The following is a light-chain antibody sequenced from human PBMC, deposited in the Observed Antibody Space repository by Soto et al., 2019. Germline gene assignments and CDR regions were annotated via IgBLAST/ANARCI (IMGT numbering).Light chain of an antibody. Sequence: EIVLTQSPPTLSLSPGERATLSCRASQSVSRYLAWYQQKPGQAPRLLIYDASNRATVIPAGFSGGGSGQDFTLTLSSLEPEDFAVYYCQQRRNWPSFGQGTKVDIK. CDR2: DAS. V-gene: IGKV3-11*01. CDR1: QSVSRY. CDR3: QQRRNWPS. J-gene: IGKJ1*01.